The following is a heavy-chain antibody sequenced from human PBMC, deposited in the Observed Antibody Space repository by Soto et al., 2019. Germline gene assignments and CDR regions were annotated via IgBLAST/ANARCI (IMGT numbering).Heavy chain of an antibody. D-gene: IGHD5-12*01. Sequence: GGSLRLSCAASGFTFSSYSMNWVRQAPGKGLEWVSYISGSSSTIYYADSVKGRFTISRDNAKNSLYLQMNSLRAEDTAVYYCARDKGYSGYDLKDWFDPWGQGTLVTVSS. CDR3: ARDKGYSGYDLKDWFDP. CDR2: ISGSSSTI. CDR1: GFTFSSYS. V-gene: IGHV3-48*01. J-gene: IGHJ5*02.